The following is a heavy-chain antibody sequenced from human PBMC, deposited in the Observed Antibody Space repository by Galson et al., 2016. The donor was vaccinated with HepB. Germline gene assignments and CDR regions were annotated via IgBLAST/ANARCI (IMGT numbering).Heavy chain of an antibody. Sequence: SVKVSCKASGYTFRGYGISWVWQAPGQGLEWMGWVSVDNGNTKSAQKFQGRVTMTTDTSTRTAYMELRSLRSDDTAVYYCARGSSYYKSDAGLGQHFYGMDVWGQGTTVTVSS. D-gene: IGHD3-10*01. CDR3: ARGSSYYKSDAGLGQHFYGMDV. J-gene: IGHJ6*02. V-gene: IGHV1-18*01. CDR2: VSVDNGNT. CDR1: GYTFRGYG.